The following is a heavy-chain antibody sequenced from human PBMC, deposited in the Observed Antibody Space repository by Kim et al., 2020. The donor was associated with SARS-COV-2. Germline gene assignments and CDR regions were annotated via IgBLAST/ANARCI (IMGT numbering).Heavy chain of an antibody. CDR3: ARDRSLKD. CDR1: TITFSNFY. J-gene: IGHJ4*02. Sequence: GGSLRLSCTDSTITFSNFYMNWIRQAPGRGLEWISHISNTGTTTYYADSVKGRLTISRDNARNSVYLQMNSLRAEDTALYYCARDRSLKDWGQGTLVTVS. V-gene: IGHV3-11*04. CDR2: ISNTGTTT.